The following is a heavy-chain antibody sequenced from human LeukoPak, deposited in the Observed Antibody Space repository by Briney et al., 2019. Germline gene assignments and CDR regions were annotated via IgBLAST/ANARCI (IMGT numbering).Heavy chain of an antibody. D-gene: IGHD2-15*01. CDR3: PRGPQFCSGGSCYGYYFDY. CDR2: ISSSGSYI. J-gene: IGHJ4*02. Sequence: PGGSLRLSCAASGFTFSSYSMNWVRQPPGKGLEWVSSISSSGSYIYYADSVKGRFSISRDSAKNSLYLQMNSLRAEDTAVYYCPRGPQFCSGGSCYGYYFDYWGQGTPVTVSS. CDR1: GFTFSSYS. V-gene: IGHV3-21*01.